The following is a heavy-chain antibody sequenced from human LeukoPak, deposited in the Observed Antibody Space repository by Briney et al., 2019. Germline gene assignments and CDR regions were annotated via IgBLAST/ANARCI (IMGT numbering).Heavy chain of an antibody. CDR3: ARAGTRYGANAFDI. CDR1: GGSISSGGYY. CDR2: IYYSGST. V-gene: IGHV4-31*03. D-gene: IGHD1-14*01. Sequence: SETLSLTCTVSGGSISSGGYYWSWIRQHPGKGLEWIGYIYYSGSTYYNPSLKSRVTISVDTSKNQFSLKLSSVTAADTAVYYCARAGTRYGANAFDIWGQGTMVTVSS. J-gene: IGHJ3*02.